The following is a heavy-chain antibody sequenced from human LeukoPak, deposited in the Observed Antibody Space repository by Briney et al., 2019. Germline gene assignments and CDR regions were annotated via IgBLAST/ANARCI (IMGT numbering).Heavy chain of an antibody. CDR3: TTDHIVVVPHAGVAEYFQH. CDR2: IKSKTDGGTT. CDR1: GFTFSNAW. V-gene: IGHV3-15*01. J-gene: IGHJ1*01. D-gene: IGHD2-2*01. Sequence: PGGSLRLSGAASGFTFSNAWMSWVRQAPGKGLEWVGRIKSKTDGGTTDYAAPVKGRFTISRDDSKNTLYLQMNSLKTEDTAVYYCTTDHIVVVPHAGVAEYFQHWGQGTLVTVSS.